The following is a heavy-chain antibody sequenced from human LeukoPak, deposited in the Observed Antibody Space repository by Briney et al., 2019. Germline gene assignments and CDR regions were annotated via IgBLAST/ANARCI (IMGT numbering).Heavy chain of an antibody. CDR2: IYSSGST. V-gene: IGHV4-4*07. CDR3: ARGYDYFDY. Sequence: SETLSLTCTVSGGSISSYSWSWIRQPAGKGLESIGHIYSSGSTNYNPSLMSRVTISVDTSKNQFSLKLSSVTAADTAVYYCARGYDYFDYWGQGTLVTVSS. CDR1: GGSISSYS. D-gene: IGHD5-12*01. J-gene: IGHJ4*02.